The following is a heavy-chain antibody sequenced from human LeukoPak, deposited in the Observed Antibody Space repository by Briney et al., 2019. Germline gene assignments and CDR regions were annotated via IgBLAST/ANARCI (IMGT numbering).Heavy chain of an antibody. CDR1: GFTFSSYS. CDR2: ISSSSSYI. CDR3: AEGGGYNQPFDY. V-gene: IGHV3-21*01. J-gene: IGHJ4*02. Sequence: GGSPRLSCAASGFTFSSYSMNWVRQAPGKGLEWVSSISSSSSYIYYADSVKGRFTISRDNAKNSLYLQMNSLRAEDTAVYYCAEGGGYNQPFDYWGQGTLVTVSS. D-gene: IGHD5-24*01.